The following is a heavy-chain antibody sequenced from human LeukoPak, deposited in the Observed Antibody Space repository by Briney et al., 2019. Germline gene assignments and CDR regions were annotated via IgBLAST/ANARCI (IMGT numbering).Heavy chain of an antibody. CDR2: IIPIFGTA. CDR1: GGTFSSYG. Sequence: SVKVSCKASGGTFSSYGISWVRQAPGQGLEWMGGIIPIFGTANYAQKFQGRVTMTRDTSTSTVYMELSSLRSEDTAVYYCARGEVPAYYYDSSGYYYDWFDPWGQGTLVTVSS. CDR3: ARGEVPAYYYDSSGYYYDWFDP. V-gene: IGHV1-69*05. D-gene: IGHD3-22*01. J-gene: IGHJ5*02.